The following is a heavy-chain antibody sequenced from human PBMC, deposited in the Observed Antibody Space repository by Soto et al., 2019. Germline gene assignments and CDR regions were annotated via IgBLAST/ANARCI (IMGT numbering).Heavy chain of an antibody. J-gene: IGHJ5*02. CDR3: ARAVGQFDP. D-gene: IGHD6-19*01. CDR2: INAANGNV. V-gene: IGHV1-3*01. Sequence: ASVKVSCKASGYTFSSYALHWVRQAPGQRLEWMGWINAANGNVKYSQRFQGRVTITRDTSASTAYMELSSLRSEDTAVYYCARAVGQFDPWGQGTLVTVSS. CDR1: GYTFSSYA.